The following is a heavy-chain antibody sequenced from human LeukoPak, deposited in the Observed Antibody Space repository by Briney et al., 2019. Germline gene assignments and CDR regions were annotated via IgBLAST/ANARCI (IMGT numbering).Heavy chain of an antibody. CDR3: ARGYGDYVMMDAFDI. CDR2: IYASGST. V-gene: IGHV4-4*07. D-gene: IGHD4-17*01. CDR1: GGSISSYY. J-gene: IGHJ3*02. Sequence: SEALSLTCTVSGGSISSYYWSWIRQPAGKGLEWIGRIYASGSTNYNPSLKSRVTMSVDTSKNQFSLKLSSVTAADTAVYYCARGYGDYVMMDAFDIWGQGTMVTVSS.